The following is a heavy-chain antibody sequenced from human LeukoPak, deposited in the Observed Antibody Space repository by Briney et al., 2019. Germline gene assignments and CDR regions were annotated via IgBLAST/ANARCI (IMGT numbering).Heavy chain of an antibody. D-gene: IGHD6-13*01. J-gene: IGHJ4*02. CDR2: FDPEDGET. CDR1: GYTLTKLS. CDR3: ATGIAAAGYFDY. Sequence: ASVKVSCKVSGYTLTKLSMHWVRQAPGKGLEWMGGFDPEDGETIYAQKFQGRVTMTEDTSTDTAYMELSSLRSEDTAVYYCATGIAAAGYFDYWGQGTLVTVSS. V-gene: IGHV1-24*01.